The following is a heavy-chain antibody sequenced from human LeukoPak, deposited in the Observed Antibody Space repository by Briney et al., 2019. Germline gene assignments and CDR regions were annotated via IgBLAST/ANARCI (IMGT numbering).Heavy chain of an antibody. J-gene: IGHJ6*02. Sequence: ASVKVSCKASGYTFTSYYMHWVRQAPGQGLEWMGIINPSGGSTSYAQKFQGRVTMTRDTSTSTVYMELSSLRSEDTAVYYCARDLQYCSSTSCYIGEYYYYYYGMDVGGQGTTVTVSS. V-gene: IGHV1-46*01. D-gene: IGHD2-2*02. CDR2: INPSGGST. CDR1: GYTFTSYY. CDR3: ARDLQYCSSTSCYIGEYYYYYYGMDV.